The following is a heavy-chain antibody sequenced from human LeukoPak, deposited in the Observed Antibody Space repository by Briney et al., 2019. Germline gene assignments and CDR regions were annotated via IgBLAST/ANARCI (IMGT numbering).Heavy chain of an antibody. CDR1: GFTFSSYS. V-gene: IGHV3-21*01. CDR2: ISSSSSYI. CDR3: ARDRTDYDFWSGYYTLSYFDC. Sequence: GGSLRLSCAASGFTFSSYSMNWVRQAPGKGLEWVSSISSSSSYIYYADSVKGRFTVSRDNAKNSLYLQMNSLRAEDTAVYYCARDRTDYDFWSGYYTLSYFDCWGQGTLVTVSS. J-gene: IGHJ4*02. D-gene: IGHD3-3*01.